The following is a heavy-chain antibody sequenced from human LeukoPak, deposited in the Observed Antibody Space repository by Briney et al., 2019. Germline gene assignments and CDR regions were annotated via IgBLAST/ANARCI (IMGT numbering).Heavy chain of an antibody. CDR3: AKDCSRDGGNSGGYFQH. D-gene: IGHD4-23*01. CDR2: ISGSGDNT. Sequence: GGSLRLSCAASGFTFSSDAMNWVRQAPGKGLECVSTISGSGDNTYYADSVKGRFTIFRGNSKNTVFLQMNSLRAEDTAVYYCAKDCSRDGGNSGGYFQHWGRGTLVTVSS. CDR1: GFTFSSDA. V-gene: IGHV3-23*01. J-gene: IGHJ1*01.